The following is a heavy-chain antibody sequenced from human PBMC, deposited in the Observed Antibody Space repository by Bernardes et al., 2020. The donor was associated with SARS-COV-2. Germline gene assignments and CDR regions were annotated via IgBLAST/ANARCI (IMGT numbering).Heavy chain of an antibody. Sequence: AGSLRLSCAASGFTFSSYAMSWVRQAPGKGLEWVSAISGSGGSTYYADSVKGRFTISRDNSKNTLYLQMNSLRAEDTAVYYCAKEGSVVRYYYGMDVWGQGTTVTVSS. V-gene: IGHV3-23*01. CDR3: AKEGSVVRYYYGMDV. CDR2: ISGSGGST. D-gene: IGHD3-10*01. CDR1: GFTFSSYA. J-gene: IGHJ6*02.